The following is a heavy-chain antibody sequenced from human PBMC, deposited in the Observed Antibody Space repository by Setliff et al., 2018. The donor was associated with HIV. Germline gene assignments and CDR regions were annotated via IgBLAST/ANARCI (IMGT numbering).Heavy chain of an antibody. CDR2: IRSKAYGGTT. J-gene: IGHJ4*02. CDR1: GFTFSDHT. Sequence: GGSLRLSCKASGFTFSDHTMSWFRQAPGKGLECIGFIRSKAYGGTTEYAASVKGRFTISRDDSKSIAYLQMSSLKIEDTAVYYCTRDHRFVDRYPDWWGQGTLVTVSS. V-gene: IGHV3-49*03. CDR3: TRDHRFVDRYPDW. D-gene: IGHD3-9*01.